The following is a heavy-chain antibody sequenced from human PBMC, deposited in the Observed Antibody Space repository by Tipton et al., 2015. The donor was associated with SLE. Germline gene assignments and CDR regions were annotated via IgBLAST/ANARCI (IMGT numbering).Heavy chain of an antibody. CDR3: VRINSGASRLFDY. CDR1: GDSVKSRY. V-gene: IGHV4-59*08. CDR2: RFHDGNI. J-gene: IGHJ4*02. Sequence: TLSLTCTVSGDSVKSRYWIWVRQPAGRGLEWLAYRFHDGNINYNPSLKTRLTMSVDTSRDQFSLRLRSVTAADTAVYYCVRINSGASRLFDYWGQGMLVAVSS. D-gene: IGHD1-26*01.